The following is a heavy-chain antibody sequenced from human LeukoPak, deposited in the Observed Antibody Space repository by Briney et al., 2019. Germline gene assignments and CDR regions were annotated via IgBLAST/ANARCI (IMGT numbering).Heavy chain of an antibody. CDR2: IYYSGST. CDR1: GGSITSYY. J-gene: IGHJ4*02. CDR3: ARGEWELPVD. Sequence: SETLSLTCTVSGGSITSYYWSWIRQPPGKVLEWIGYIYYSGSTNYNPSLKSRVTISVDTSKNQFSLKLSSVTAADTAVYYCARGEWELPVDWGQGTLVTVSS. V-gene: IGHV4-59*01. D-gene: IGHD1-26*01.